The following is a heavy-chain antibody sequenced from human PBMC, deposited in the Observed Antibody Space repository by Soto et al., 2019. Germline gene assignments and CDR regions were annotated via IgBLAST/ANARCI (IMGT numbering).Heavy chain of an antibody. CDR2: IYHSGST. CDR3: GRGDYANAFDI. Sequence: QLQLQESGSGLVTPSPTLSLTCAVSGGSISSGGYSWNWLRQPPGKGLEWIGNIYHSGSTYYNASLKSRVTISVDRSKNQFSLKLSSVTAADTAGYDCGRGDYANAFDIWGRGTMGTVSS. J-gene: IGHJ3*02. CDR1: GGSISSGGYS. V-gene: IGHV4-30-2*01. D-gene: IGHD4-17*01.